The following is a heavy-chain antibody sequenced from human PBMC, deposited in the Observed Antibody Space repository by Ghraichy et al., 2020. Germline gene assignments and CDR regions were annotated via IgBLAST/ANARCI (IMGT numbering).Heavy chain of an antibody. CDR2: IRSDGTTI. CDR3: VRDARYAFDY. Sequence: LSLTCAASGFSFSTDPMNWVRQAPGKGLEWISHIRSDGTTINYADSVKGRFTISRDNAKNSLYLQMSSLRDEDTALYYCVRDARYAFDYWGQGTLVTVSS. V-gene: IGHV3-48*02. J-gene: IGHJ4*02. D-gene: IGHD2-2*01. CDR1: GFSFSTDP.